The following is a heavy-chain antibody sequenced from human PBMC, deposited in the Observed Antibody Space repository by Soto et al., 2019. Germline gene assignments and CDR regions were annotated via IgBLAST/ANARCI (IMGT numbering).Heavy chain of an antibody. CDR2: INHRGST. J-gene: IGHJ4*02. D-gene: IGHD2-8*02. V-gene: IGHV4-34*01. CDR1: GGSISSYY. CDR3: ARDKITGLFDY. Sequence: SETLSLTCTVSGGSISSYYWSWIRQPPGKGLEWIGEINHRGSTNYNPSLKSRVTISVNTSKNQFSLKLTSVTAADTAVYYCARDKITGLFDYWGQGTLVNVSS.